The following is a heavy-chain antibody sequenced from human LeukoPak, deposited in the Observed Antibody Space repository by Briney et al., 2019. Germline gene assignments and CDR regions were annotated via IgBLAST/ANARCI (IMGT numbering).Heavy chain of an antibody. D-gene: IGHD3-9*01. V-gene: IGHV1-2*04. J-gene: IGHJ4*02. Sequence: ASVKVSCKASGYTFTGYYMHWVRQAPGQGLEWMGWINPNSGGTNYAQKFQGWVTMTRDTSISTAYMELSRLRSDDTAVYYCARGHYDILTGYPSGGSLGYWGQGTLVTVSS. CDR3: ARGHYDILTGYPSGGSLGY. CDR2: INPNSGGT. CDR1: GYTFTGYY.